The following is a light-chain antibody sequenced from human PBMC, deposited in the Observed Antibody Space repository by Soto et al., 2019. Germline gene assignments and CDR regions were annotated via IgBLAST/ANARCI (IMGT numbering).Light chain of an antibody. J-gene: IGKJ2*01. CDR1: QSVSGSS. V-gene: IGKV3-20*01. CDR2: DTS. Sequence: EIVLTQSPGTLSLSPGERVTLSCRASQSVSGSSLAWYQQKPGQAPRLVILDTSSRAPGIPDRFSGSESGTVFTLTISSLEPEDFAVYYCHQYGSSHTFGQGTKLEIK. CDR3: HQYGSSHT.